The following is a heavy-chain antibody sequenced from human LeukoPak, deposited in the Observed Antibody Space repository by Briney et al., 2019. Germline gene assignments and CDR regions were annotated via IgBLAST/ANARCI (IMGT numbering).Heavy chain of an antibody. CDR2: IYHSGST. D-gene: IGHD2-21*02. CDR1: GYSISSGYY. J-gene: IGHJ5*02. CDR3: ARGDYYTP. V-gene: IGHV4-38-2*01. Sequence: PSETLSLTCAVSGYSISSGYYWGWIRQPPGKGLEWIGSIYHSGSTYYNPSLKSRVTISVDTSKNQFSLKLSSVTAADTAVYYCARGDYYTPWGQGTLVTVSS.